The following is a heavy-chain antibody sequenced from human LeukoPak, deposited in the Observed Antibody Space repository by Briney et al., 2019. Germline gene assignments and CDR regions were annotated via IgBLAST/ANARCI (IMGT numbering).Heavy chain of an antibody. CDR2: INPNSGGT. V-gene: IGHV1-2*07. Sequence: ASVKVSCTASEYTFTGYYMHWVRQAPGQGLEWMGWINPNSGGTNYAHKFQGRVTMTRDTSISTAYMELSRLRSDDTAVHYCAREAMVRGVIILMNWFDPWGQGTLVTVSS. CDR3: AREAMVRGVIILMNWFDP. CDR1: EYTFTGYY. J-gene: IGHJ5*02. D-gene: IGHD3-10*01.